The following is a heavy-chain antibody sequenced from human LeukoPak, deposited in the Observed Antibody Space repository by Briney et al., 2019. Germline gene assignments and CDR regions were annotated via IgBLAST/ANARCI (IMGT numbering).Heavy chain of an antibody. D-gene: IGHD1-1*01. V-gene: IGHV1-2*02. CDR1: GYTSTGYY. CDR3: ARDSISTGWLDP. Sequence: ASVKGSCKASGYTSTGYYMHWVRQAPGQGLEWRGWVNPIRVGTNYTQKFQGRVTTTTDTSISTAYMELSRLRADDTAVYYCARDSISTGWLDPWGQGTLVTVSS. CDR2: VNPIRVGT. J-gene: IGHJ5*02.